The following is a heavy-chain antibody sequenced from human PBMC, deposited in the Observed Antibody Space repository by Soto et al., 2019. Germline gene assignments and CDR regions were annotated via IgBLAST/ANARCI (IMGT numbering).Heavy chain of an antibody. V-gene: IGHV3-21*01. CDR1: GLTFSRYS. CDR3: ARESEDLTSNFDY. Sequence: SLRLSCAASGLTFSRYSMNWVRQAPGKGLEWVSSISSTTNYIYYADSMKGRFTVSRDNAKNSVYLDMNSLSAEDTAVYYCARESEDLTSNFDYWGQGTLVTVSS. CDR2: ISSTTNYI. J-gene: IGHJ4*02.